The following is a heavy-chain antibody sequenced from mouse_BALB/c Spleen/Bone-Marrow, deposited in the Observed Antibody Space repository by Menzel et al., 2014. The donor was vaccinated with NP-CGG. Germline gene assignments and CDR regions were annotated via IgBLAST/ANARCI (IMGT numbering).Heavy chain of an antibody. CDR1: GYSITSGYY. J-gene: IGHJ4*01. D-gene: IGHD1-1*01. Sequence: EVKVEESGPGLVKPSQSLSLTCSVTGYSITSGYYWNWIRQFPGNKLEWMGYISYDGSNNYNPSLKNRISITRDTSKNQFFLKLNSVTTEDTATYYCAKGGSYLMDYWGQGTSVTVSS. CDR2: ISYDGSN. CDR3: AKGGSYLMDY. V-gene: IGHV3-6*02.